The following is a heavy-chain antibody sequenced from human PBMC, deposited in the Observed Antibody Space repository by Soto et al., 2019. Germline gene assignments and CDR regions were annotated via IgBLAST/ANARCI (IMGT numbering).Heavy chain of an antibody. D-gene: IGHD2-15*01. Sequence: PGGSLRLSCAASGVTFASYAIHWVRQAPGKGLEWVAVISYDGSNEFYADSVKGRFTISRDTSKNTLYLQMNSLRPEDTAVYYCARDRVAAARFYYYSMDVWGQGTTVTVSS. CDR3: ARDRVAAARFYYYSMDV. CDR2: ISYDGSNE. V-gene: IGHV3-30-3*01. J-gene: IGHJ6*02. CDR1: GVTFASYA.